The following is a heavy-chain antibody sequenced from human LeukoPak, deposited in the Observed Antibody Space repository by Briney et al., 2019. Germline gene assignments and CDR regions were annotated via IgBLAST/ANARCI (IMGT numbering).Heavy chain of an antibody. CDR1: GGSISSSSYY. D-gene: IGHD5-24*01. CDR3: ARVSVMATIPYYYGMDV. Sequence: PSETLSLTCTVSGGSISSSSYYWGWIRQPPGKGLEWIGSIYYSGSTYYNPSLKSRVTISVDTSKNQFSLKLSSVTAADTAVYYCARVSVMATIPYYYGMDVWGQGTTVTVSS. V-gene: IGHV4-39*07. CDR2: IYYSGST. J-gene: IGHJ6*02.